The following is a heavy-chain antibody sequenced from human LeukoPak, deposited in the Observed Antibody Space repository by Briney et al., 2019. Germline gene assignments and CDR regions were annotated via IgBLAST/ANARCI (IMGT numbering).Heavy chain of an antibody. CDR3: AKNALMFSSGWYYYYYMDV. CDR2: ISGSGGST. D-gene: IGHD6-19*01. V-gene: IGHV3-23*01. J-gene: IGHJ6*03. CDR1: GVTFSSYA. Sequence: GGSLRLSCAASGVTFSSYAMSWVRQAPGKGLEWVSAISGSGGSTYYADSVKGRFTISRDNSKNTLYLQMNSLRAEDTAVYYCAKNALMFSSGWYYYYYMDVWGQGTLVTVSS.